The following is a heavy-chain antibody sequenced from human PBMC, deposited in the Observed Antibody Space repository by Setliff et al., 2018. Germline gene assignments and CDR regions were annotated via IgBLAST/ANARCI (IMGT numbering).Heavy chain of an antibody. D-gene: IGHD7-27*01. J-gene: IGHJ3*02. V-gene: IGHV3-48*03. CDR1: GFTFSSYE. CDR2: ISSSCSTI. CDR3: ARDRRPFNWGGNDAFDI. Sequence: LRLSCAASGFTFSSYEMNWVRQAPGKGLEWVSYISSSCSTIYYADSVKGRFTISRDNAKKSLYLQMNSLRAEDTAVYYCARDRRPFNWGGNDAFDIWGQGTMVTVSS.